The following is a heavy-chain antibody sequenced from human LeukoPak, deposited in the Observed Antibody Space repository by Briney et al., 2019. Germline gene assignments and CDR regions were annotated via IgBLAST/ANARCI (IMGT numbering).Heavy chain of an antibody. CDR2: LSDRGSP. CDR3: ARDANYRDRSGYPSPFDF. D-gene: IGHD6-19*01. CDR1: GDTISHSRFF. J-gene: IGHJ4*02. Sequence: SETLSLTCTVSGDTISHSRFFWAWIRQPPGKGLEWIASLSDRGSPKYSPSFQSRVSIFTDTAKNQLSLNLKFVTAADTAVYYCARDANYRDRSGYPSPFDFWGQGILVTVSS. V-gene: IGHV4-39*02.